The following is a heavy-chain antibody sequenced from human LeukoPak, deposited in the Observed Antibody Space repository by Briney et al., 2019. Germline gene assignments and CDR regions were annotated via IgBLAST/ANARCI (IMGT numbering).Heavy chain of an antibody. CDR3: ARLYDSSGYYYYGMDV. CDR2: IYYSGST. Sequence: SETLSLTCTVSGGSISSYYWSWIRQPPGKGLEWIVYIYYSGSTNYNPSLRSQFIISVDTSKNQFSLKLSSVTAADTAVYYCARLYDSSGYYYYGMDVWGQGTTVTVSS. CDR1: GGSISSYY. D-gene: IGHD3-22*01. J-gene: IGHJ6*02. V-gene: IGHV4-59*01.